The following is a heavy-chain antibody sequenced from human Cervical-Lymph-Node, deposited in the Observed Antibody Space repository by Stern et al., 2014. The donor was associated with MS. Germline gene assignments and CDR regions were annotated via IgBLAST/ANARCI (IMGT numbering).Heavy chain of an antibody. CDR1: GGTFNTYA. V-gene: IGHV1-69*01. CDR3: ARVTVVEPVAFGYMDV. J-gene: IGHJ6*02. CDR2: IIPIFGSA. Sequence: MQLVESGAEVKKPGSSVKVSCKASGGTFNTYAFTWVRQAPGQGPEWMGGIIPIFGSANYAQRFQGRVTIAAAESTSTTYMEVSSLRSEDTALYYCARVTVVEPVAFGYMDVWGQGTTVTVSS. D-gene: IGHD2-2*01.